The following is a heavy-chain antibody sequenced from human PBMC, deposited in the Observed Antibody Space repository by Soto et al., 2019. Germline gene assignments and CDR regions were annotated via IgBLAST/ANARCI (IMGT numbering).Heavy chain of an antibody. J-gene: IGHJ5*02. D-gene: IGHD3-10*02. CDR1: GYSFTNND. Sequence: ASVKVSCKASGYSFTNNDVSWVRQATGQGLEWMGWMNPGSGDTGYAQKFQGRVTMTRDISIATAYMELSSLRSDDTAIYYCARMATFCSLNWFDPWGQGTLVTVSS. CDR3: ARMATFCSLNWFDP. V-gene: IGHV1-8*01. CDR2: MNPGSGDT.